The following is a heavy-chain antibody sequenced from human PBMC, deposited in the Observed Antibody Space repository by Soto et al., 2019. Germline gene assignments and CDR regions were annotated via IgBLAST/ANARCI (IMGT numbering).Heavy chain of an antibody. J-gene: IGHJ2*01. V-gene: IGHV3-33*01. CDR1: GFTFSSYG. CDR2: IWYDGSNK. CDR3: AATGDQGYFDL. D-gene: IGHD7-27*01. Sequence: QVQLVESGGGVVQPGRSLRLSCAASGFTFSSYGMHWVRQAPGKGLEWVAVIWYDGSNKYYADSVKGRFTISRDNSKNTLDLQMNSLRDEDTAVYYCAATGDQGYFDLWGRGTLVTVSS.